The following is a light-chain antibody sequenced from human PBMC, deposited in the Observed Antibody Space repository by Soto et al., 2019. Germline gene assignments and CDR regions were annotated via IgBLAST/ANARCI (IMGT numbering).Light chain of an antibody. J-gene: IGKJ4*01. CDR1: QSVDSNY. Sequence: EIVLTQSPGTLSLSPGERATLSCRASQSVDSNYLAWYQQKPGQAPRLLIYAATSRATGIPDRFSGSVSGTDFTLTISRLEPEDFAVYYCQQYGSSSTFGGGTKVEIK. V-gene: IGKV3-20*01. CDR2: AAT. CDR3: QQYGSSST.